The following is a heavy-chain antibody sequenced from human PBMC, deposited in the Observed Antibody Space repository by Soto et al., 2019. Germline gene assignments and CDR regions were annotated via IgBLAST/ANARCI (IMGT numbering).Heavy chain of an antibody. J-gene: IGHJ6*02. CDR2: INSGGDDV. CDR3: SKPAQRWLVREYGVDG. CDR1: GFTFSNYA. D-gene: IGHD3-10*01. V-gene: IGHV3-23*03. Sequence: EVQLLESGGGLIQPGGSLRLSCVASGFTFSNYAMSWVRQAPGKGLEWVSSINSGGDDVYYADSVRGRFTISRDYSKRTPRRQINSREAENTNVYYCSKPAQRWLVREYGVDGVCQGTTVTDSS.